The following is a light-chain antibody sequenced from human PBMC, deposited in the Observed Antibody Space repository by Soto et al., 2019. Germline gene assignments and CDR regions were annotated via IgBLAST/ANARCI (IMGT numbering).Light chain of an antibody. V-gene: IGKV1-5*03. CDR1: EYINMW. Sequence: DIQMTQSPPTLSASVGDRINITCRASEYINMWLAWYQQKPGKAPKVLIYKASSLESGVPARFSGSGSGTEFTLTISSLQPDDFASYFCQQYKSHWTFGQGTKVEIK. CDR3: QQYKSHWT. J-gene: IGKJ1*01. CDR2: KAS.